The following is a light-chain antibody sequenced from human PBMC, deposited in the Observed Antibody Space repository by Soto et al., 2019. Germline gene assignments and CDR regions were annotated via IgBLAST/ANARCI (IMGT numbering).Light chain of an antibody. V-gene: IGKV1-27*01. J-gene: IGKJ1*01. CDR3: QRYNSAPRT. Sequence: EIQMTQSPSSLSASVGDRVTITCRASQGISHYLAWYQQKPGKAPTLLMYGASTLQSGVPSRFSGSGSGTDFTLTISSLQPEDVAVYYCQRYNSAPRTFGQGTKVEIK. CDR2: GAS. CDR1: QGISHY.